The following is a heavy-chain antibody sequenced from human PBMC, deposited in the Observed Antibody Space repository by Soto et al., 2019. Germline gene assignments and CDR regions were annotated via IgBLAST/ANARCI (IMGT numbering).Heavy chain of an antibody. CDR2: INHSGST. V-gene: IGHV4-34*01. CDR1: GGSFSGYY. Sequence: PSETLSLTCAVCGGSFSGYYWSWIRQPPGKGLEWIGEINHSGSTNYNPSLKSRVTISVDTSKNQFSLKLSSVTAADTAVYYCSAYYYYGMDVWGQGTTVTVSS. J-gene: IGHJ6*02. CDR3: SAYYYYGMDV.